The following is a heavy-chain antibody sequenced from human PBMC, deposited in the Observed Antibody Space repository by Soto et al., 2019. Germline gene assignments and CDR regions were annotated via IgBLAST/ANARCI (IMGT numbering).Heavy chain of an antibody. CDR3: AKDLGSGGYCISTSCYEYYYYGMDV. V-gene: IGHV3-23*01. D-gene: IGHD2-2*01. Sequence: PGGSLRLSCAASGFTFSSYAMSWVRQAPGKGLKWVSSITGSGGSTYNADSVKGRFTISRDNSKNTLYLQMNSLRAEDTAVYYCAKDLGSGGYCISTSCYEYYYYGMDVWGQGTTVTVSS. CDR1: GFTFSSYA. J-gene: IGHJ6*02. CDR2: ITGSGGST.